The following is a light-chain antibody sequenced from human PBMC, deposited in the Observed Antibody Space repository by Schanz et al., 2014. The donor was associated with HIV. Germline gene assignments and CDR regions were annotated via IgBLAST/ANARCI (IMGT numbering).Light chain of an antibody. CDR2: DNN. J-gene: IGLJ2*01. CDR1: SSNIGNHY. V-gene: IGLV1-51*01. Sequence: QSVLTQPPSVSAAPGQKVTISCSGGSSNIGNHYVSWYQQLPGTAPKVLIYDNNKRPSGIPDRFSGSKSGTSATLGITGLQTEDEADYYCQSFDSSLSVLFGGGTKLTVL. CDR3: QSFDSSLSVL.